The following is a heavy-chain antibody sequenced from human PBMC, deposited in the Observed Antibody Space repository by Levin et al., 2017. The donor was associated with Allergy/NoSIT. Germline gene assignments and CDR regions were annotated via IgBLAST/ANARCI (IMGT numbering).Heavy chain of an antibody. V-gene: IGHV4-34*01. CDR1: GGSFSGYY. CDR3: ARGPDVTTSLSYPISWFDP. J-gene: IGHJ5*02. Sequence: SETLSLTCAVYGGSFSGYYWSWIRQPPGKGLEWIGEINHSGSTNYNPSLKSRVTISVDTSKNQFSLKLSSVTAADTAVYYCARGPDVTTSLSYPISWFDPWGQGTLVTVSS. CDR2: INHSGST. D-gene: IGHD4-11*01.